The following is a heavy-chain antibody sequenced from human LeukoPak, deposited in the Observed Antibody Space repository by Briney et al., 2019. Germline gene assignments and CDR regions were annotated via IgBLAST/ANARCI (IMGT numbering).Heavy chain of an antibody. V-gene: IGHV3-30-3*01. CDR3: ARPLSPYGDYGIDY. CDR2: ISYDGSNK. CDR1: GFTFSSYA. J-gene: IGHJ4*02. D-gene: IGHD4-17*01. Sequence: PGGPLRLSCAASGFTFSSYAMHWVRQAPGKGLEWVAVISYDGSNKYYADSVKGRFTISRDNSKNTLYLQMNSLRAEDTAVYYCARPLSPYGDYGIDYWGQGTLVTVSS.